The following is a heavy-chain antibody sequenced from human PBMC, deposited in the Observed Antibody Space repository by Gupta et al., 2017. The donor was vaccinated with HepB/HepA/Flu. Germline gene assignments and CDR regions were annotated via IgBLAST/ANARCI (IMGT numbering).Heavy chain of an antibody. V-gene: IGHV3-21*01. D-gene: IGHD2/OR15-2a*01. Sequence: EVQLVESGGGLVKPGGSLRLSCAASGFTFRSYSMNWVRQAPGKGLEWVSSISSSSSYIYYADSVKGRFTISRDNAKNSLYLQMNSLRAEDTAVYYYARVIVALGFDYWGQGTLVTVSS. CDR2: ISSSSSYI. J-gene: IGHJ4*02. CDR1: GFTFRSYS. CDR3: ARVIVALGFDY.